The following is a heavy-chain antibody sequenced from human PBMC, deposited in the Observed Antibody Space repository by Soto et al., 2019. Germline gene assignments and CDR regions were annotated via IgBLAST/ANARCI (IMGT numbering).Heavy chain of an antibody. Sequence: PAGSLRLSCAASGFTFSSYAMGWVRQAPGKGLEWVSAISGSGGSTYYADSVKGRFTISRDNSKNTLYLQMNSLRAEDTAVYYCAKDGRDYYDSSGYYYTFDYWGQGTLVTVSS. CDR1: GFTFSSYA. D-gene: IGHD3-22*01. V-gene: IGHV3-23*01. CDR2: ISGSGGST. CDR3: AKDGRDYYDSSGYYYTFDY. J-gene: IGHJ4*02.